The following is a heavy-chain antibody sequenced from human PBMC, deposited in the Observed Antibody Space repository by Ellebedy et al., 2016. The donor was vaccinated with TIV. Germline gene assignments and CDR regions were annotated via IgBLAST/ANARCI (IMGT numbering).Heavy chain of an antibody. Sequence: PGGSLRLSCAASGFNFRSYWMTWVRQAPGKGLEWVAKIRQEGDEIYYVESVKGRFTISRDNPKNSLFLQMNSLRVEDTAVYYCARRASYGDYAVQVNPWFDPWGQGTLVTVSS. CDR1: GFNFRSYW. V-gene: IGHV3-7*01. CDR2: IRQEGDEI. D-gene: IGHD4-17*01. CDR3: ARRASYGDYAVQVNPWFDP. J-gene: IGHJ5*02.